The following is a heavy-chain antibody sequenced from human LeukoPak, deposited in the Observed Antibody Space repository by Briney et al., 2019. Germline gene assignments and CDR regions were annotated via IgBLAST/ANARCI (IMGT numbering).Heavy chain of an antibody. CDR2: IYYSGST. Sequence: PSQTLSLTCTVSGGSISSYYWSWIRQPPGKGLEWIGYIYYSGSTNYNPSLKSRVTISVDTPKNQFSLKLSSVTAADTAVYYCARGRFGELSFDYWGQGTLVTVSS. CDR3: ARGRFGELSFDY. J-gene: IGHJ4*02. CDR1: GGSISSYY. V-gene: IGHV4-59*01. D-gene: IGHD3-10*01.